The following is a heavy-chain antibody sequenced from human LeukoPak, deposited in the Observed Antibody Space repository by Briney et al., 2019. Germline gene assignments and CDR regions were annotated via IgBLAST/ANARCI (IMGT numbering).Heavy chain of an antibody. D-gene: IGHD3-10*01. Sequence: GASVKVSCKTSGFTFNGYYLHWVRQAPGQGLEWMGWISPYNGKTKYTQKLQGRVTMTTDTSTSTAYMELRYLRSDDTAVYYCARVGSGSYYNAWYMDVWGKGTTVTVSS. V-gene: IGHV1-18*04. CDR2: ISPYNGKT. J-gene: IGHJ6*03. CDR1: GFTFNGYY. CDR3: ARVGSGSYYNAWYMDV.